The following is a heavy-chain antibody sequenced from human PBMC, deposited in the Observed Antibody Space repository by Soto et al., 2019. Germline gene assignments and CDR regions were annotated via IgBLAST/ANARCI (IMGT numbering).Heavy chain of an antibody. CDR2: INPSGGST. V-gene: IGHV1-46*01. D-gene: IGHD3-3*01. CDR1: GSTFTSYY. CDR3: AISTRGLFGVVISSPIYYGMDV. J-gene: IGHJ6*02. Sequence: ASVKVSCKASGSTFTSYYMHWVRQAPGQGLEWMGIINPSGGSTSYAQKFQGRVTMTRDTSTSTVYMELSSLRSEDTAVYYCAISTRGLFGVVISSPIYYGMDVWGQGTTVTVSS.